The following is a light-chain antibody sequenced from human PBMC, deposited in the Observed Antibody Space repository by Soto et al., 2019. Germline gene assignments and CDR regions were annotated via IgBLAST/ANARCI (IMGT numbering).Light chain of an antibody. CDR2: YAS. J-gene: IGKJ4*01. V-gene: IGKV1D-43*01. Sequence: IRMTQSPSSLSASVGDRVTITCWASQGIRSYLAWYQQKPAKAPKLVIYYASSLQSGVPSRFSGSASGTDYTLTISSLQPEDFATYYCQQDDSNLLTFGGGTKVEIK. CDR3: QQDDSNLLT. CDR1: QGIRSY.